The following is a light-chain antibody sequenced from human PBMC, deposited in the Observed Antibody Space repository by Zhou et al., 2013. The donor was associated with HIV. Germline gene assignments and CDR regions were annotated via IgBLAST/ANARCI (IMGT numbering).Light chain of an antibody. J-gene: IGKJ5*01. CDR3: QQDYNLPPT. CDR1: QSVSSY. Sequence: EIVLTQSPATLSLSPGERATLSCRASQSVSSYLAWYQQKPGQAPRLLIYDASNRATGIPARFSGSGSGTDSTLTISSLQPEDFAVYYCQQDYNLPPTFGQGTRLEIK. V-gene: IGKV3-11*01. CDR2: DAS.